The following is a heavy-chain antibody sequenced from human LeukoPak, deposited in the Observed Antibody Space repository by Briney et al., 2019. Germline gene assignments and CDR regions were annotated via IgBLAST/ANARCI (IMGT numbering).Heavy chain of an antibody. CDR2: ISPSGDIT. CDR3: ARGATDVTRWFDP. J-gene: IGHJ5*02. Sequence: GGSLRLSCAASGFIFSSHGMNWVRQAPGKGLEWVSGISPSGDITYYADSVKGRFTISRDNSKNTVYLQMNGLRAEDTAVYYCARGATDVTRWFDPWGQGTRVTVSS. D-gene: IGHD1-1*01. CDR1: GFIFSSHG. V-gene: IGHV3-23*01.